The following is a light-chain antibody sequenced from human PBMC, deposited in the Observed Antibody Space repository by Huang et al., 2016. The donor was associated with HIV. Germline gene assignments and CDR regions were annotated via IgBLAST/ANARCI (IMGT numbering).Light chain of an antibody. J-gene: IGKJ2*01. CDR3: QQFYNMPYT. CDR1: RSLLFASSSKNF. Sequence: DILLTQSPDSLAVSLGERATLTCRSSRSLLFASSSKNFLAWYQQKPGQSPKLLMYMASGRESGVPERFTGSGSGTEFTLTIASLQAEDVAVYYCQQFYNMPYTFGRGTRLEI. V-gene: IGKV4-1*01. CDR2: MAS.